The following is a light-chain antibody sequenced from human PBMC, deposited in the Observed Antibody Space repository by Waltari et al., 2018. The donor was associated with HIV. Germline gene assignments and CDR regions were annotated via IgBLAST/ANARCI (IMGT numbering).Light chain of an antibody. CDR3: QQRRAWPIT. V-gene: IGKV3-11*01. Sequence: EIVLTQSPVTLSFSVGERSTVSCRASQSVFTYLAWYHQRPGQPPRLLIYDAYNRATGIPPRVSASGSGTDFNLTISGLESEDFGLYFCQQRRAWPITFGQGTKVEIK. J-gene: IGKJ2*01. CDR2: DAY. CDR1: QSVFTY.